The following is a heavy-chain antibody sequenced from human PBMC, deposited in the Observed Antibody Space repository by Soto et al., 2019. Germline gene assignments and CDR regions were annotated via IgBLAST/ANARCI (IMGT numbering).Heavy chain of an antibody. J-gene: IGHJ4*02. CDR1: GFTFSAYV. CDR2: ITSSGGGT. CDR3: AKLTAA. V-gene: IGHV3-23*01. D-gene: IGHD6-13*01. Sequence: GGSLRLSCAASGFTFSAYVMSWVRQAPGQGLAWVSRITSSGGGTYYADSVKGRFTVSRDNSKNTVYLQMNSLRDEDTAVYYCAKLTAAWDQGTRVTVSS.